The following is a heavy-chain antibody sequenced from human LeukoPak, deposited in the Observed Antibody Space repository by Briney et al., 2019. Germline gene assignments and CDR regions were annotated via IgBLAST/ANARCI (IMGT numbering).Heavy chain of an antibody. V-gene: IGHV1-69*05. D-gene: IGHD1-1*01. CDR2: IIPISGTA. CDR3: ARDKTRYNWNAQGGWFDP. Sequence: ASVKVSCKASGGTFSSYAISWVRQAPGQGLEWMGGIIPISGTANYAQKLQGRVTITTDESTSTAYMELSSLRSEDTAVYYCARDKTRYNWNAQGGWFDPWGQGTLVTVSS. CDR1: GGTFSSYA. J-gene: IGHJ5*02.